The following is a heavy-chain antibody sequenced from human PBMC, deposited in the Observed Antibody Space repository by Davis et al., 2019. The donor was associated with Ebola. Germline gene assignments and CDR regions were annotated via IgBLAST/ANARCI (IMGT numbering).Heavy chain of an antibody. J-gene: IGHJ5*02. D-gene: IGHD2-8*02. CDR3: ARGPDIVLVRAKFNWFDP. V-gene: IGHV3-11*04. Sequence: GESLKISCAASGFTFSDYYMSWIRQAPGKGLEWVSYISSSGSTIYYADSVKGRFTISRDNAKNSLYLQMNSLRAEDTAVYYCARGPDIVLVRAKFNWFDPWGQGTLVTVSS. CDR1: GFTFSDYY. CDR2: ISSSGSTI.